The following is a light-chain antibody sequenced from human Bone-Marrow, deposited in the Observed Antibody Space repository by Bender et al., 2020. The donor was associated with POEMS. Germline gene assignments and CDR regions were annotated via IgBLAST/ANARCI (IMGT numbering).Light chain of an antibody. J-gene: IGLJ1*01. CDR2: DDT. CDR3: QAGDSSTPVYV. Sequence: SYVLTQPPSVSVAPGQTARITCGGNSIGIKSVHWYHQKPGQAPVLVVYDDTDRPSGIPERFSGSNSGNTAALTISRVEAGDEADYYCQAGDSSTPVYVFGTGTKVTVL. CDR1: SIGIKS. V-gene: IGLV3-21*02.